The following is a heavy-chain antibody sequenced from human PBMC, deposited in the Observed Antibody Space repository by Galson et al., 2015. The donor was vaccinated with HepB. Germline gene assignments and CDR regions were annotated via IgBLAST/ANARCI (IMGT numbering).Heavy chain of an antibody. V-gene: IGHV3-33*08. CDR3: ATEPRHNSGWFALDS. CDR2: IWRDGSKK. D-gene: IGHD6-19*01. Sequence: SLRLSCAASGLSFNEYGLHWVRQAPGKGLEWLSVIWRDGSKKYYADSVKGRFTISRDNSKSILYLQMNSLRTEDTAMYYCATEPRHNSGWFALDSWGQGALVTVSS. CDR1: GLSFNEYG. J-gene: IGHJ4*02.